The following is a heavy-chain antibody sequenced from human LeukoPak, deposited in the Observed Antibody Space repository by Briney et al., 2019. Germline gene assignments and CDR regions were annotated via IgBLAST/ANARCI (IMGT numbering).Heavy chain of an antibody. CDR3: ARSVGASGDYYYGMDV. V-gene: IGHV3-53*01. D-gene: IGHD1-26*01. CDR1: GFTVSSNY. Sequence: GGSLRLSCAASGFTVSSNYMSWVRQAPGKGLERVSVIYSGGSTYYADSVKGRFTISRDNSKNTLYLQMNSLRAEDTAVYYCARSVGASGDYYYGMDVWGQGTTVTVSS. CDR2: IYSGGST. J-gene: IGHJ6*02.